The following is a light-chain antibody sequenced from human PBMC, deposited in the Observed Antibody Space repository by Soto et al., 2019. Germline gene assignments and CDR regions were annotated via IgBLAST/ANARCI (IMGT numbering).Light chain of an antibody. V-gene: IGKV3-15*01. CDR2: GAS. CDR1: QSISSN. Sequence: EIVMTQSPATLSVSPGERATLSCRASQSISSNLAWYQQKPGQAPRLLIYGASTRATGIPARFSGSRSGTEFTLTNSSLQSEDFAFYYCQQYNNWPPLTFGGGTKVEIK. CDR3: QQYNNWPPLT. J-gene: IGKJ4*01.